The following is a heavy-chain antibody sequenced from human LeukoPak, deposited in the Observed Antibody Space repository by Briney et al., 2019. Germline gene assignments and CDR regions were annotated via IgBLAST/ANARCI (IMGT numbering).Heavy chain of an antibody. D-gene: IGHD4-17*01. CDR1: GFTFSSYE. J-gene: IGHJ4*02. V-gene: IGHV3-48*03. Sequence: GGSLRLSCAASGFTFSSYEMNWVRQAPGKGLEWVSYISSSGSTIYYADSVKGRFTISRDNAKNTLYLQMNSLRAEDTAVYYCARDLLRGTVTTGYFDYWGQGTLVTVSS. CDR2: ISSSGSTI. CDR3: ARDLLRGTVTTGYFDY.